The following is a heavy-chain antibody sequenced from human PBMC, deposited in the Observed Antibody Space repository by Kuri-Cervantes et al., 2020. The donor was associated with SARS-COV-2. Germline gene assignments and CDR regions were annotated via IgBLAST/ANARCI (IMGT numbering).Heavy chain of an antibody. V-gene: IGHV4-61*01. CDR1: CGSVSSGSYY. J-gene: IGHJ5*02. D-gene: IGHD5-12*01. CDR2: IYYSGST. Sequence: SETLSLTCTVSCGSVSSGSYYWSWIRQPPGKGLEWIGYIYYSGSTNYNPSLKSRVTISVDTSKNQFSLKLSSVTAADTAVYYCARTKWLRLGRNWFDPWGQGTLVTVSS. CDR3: ARTKWLRLGRNWFDP.